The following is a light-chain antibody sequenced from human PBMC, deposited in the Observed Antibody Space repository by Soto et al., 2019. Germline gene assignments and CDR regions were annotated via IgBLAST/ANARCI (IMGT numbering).Light chain of an antibody. CDR1: QSISSR. V-gene: IGKV1-5*01. Sequence: DIQMTQSPSTLSASVGDRVTITCRASQSISSRLAWYQYKPGRAPKLLIYDGSTLESGVPSRSSGSGSGTEFTLTLSSLQPDDFATYYCQQYNSYWTFGQGTKVDIK. J-gene: IGKJ1*01. CDR2: DGS. CDR3: QQYNSYWT.